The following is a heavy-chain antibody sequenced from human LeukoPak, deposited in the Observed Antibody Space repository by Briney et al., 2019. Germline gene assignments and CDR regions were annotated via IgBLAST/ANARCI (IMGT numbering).Heavy chain of an antibody. V-gene: IGHV1-2*02. Sequence: ASVKVSCKASGYTFTDYYMHWVRQAPGQGLEWTGWINPNSGGTNYAQQFQGRVTMTRDTSISTAYMELSNLRSDDTAVYYCARGIAAAGRRWFDPWGQGTLVTVSS. J-gene: IGHJ5*02. CDR2: INPNSGGT. D-gene: IGHD6-13*01. CDR3: ARGIAAAGRRWFDP. CDR1: GYTFTDYY.